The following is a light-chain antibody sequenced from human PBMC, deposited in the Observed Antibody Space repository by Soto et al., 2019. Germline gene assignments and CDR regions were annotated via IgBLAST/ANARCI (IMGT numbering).Light chain of an antibody. CDR1: SSDVGGYDY. Sequence: QSVLTQPASVSGSPGQSITISCTGTSSDVGGYDYVSWYQQHPGKAPRLMIYDVSNRPSGVFNRFSGSKSGNTASLTISGLQAEDEADYYSSSSTSSSTLVFGGGTKVTVL. V-gene: IGLV2-14*03. CDR2: DVS. CDR3: SSSTSSSTLV. J-gene: IGLJ2*01.